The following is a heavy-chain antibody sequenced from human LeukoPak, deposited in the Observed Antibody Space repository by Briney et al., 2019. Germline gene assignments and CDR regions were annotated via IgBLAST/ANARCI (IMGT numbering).Heavy chain of an antibody. CDR2: ISTGGSAI. Sequence: PGGSLRLSCAASGFTFSSYEMNWVRQAPGKGLDWVSYISTGGSAIFYADSVKGRFTVSRDNAKNSLYLQMNSLRVEDTAVYYCASAWGEENAFDIWGQGTMVTVSS. J-gene: IGHJ3*02. CDR3: ASAWGEENAFDI. D-gene: IGHD3-16*01. V-gene: IGHV3-48*03. CDR1: GFTFSSYE.